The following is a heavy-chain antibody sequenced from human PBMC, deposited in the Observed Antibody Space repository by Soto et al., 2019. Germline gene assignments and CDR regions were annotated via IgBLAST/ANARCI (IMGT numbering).Heavy chain of an antibody. J-gene: IGHJ6*01. D-gene: IGHD2-2*01. V-gene: IGHV3-43*01. Sequence: QPEGSLRLSCAASGFTFDDYTMHWVRQAPGKGLEWVSLISWDGGSTYYADSVKGRFTISRDNSKNSLYLQVNSLRTEDTALYYCAKVAQPNYYYGMDVWEQGCTGTVSS. CDR1: GFTFDDYT. CDR2: ISWDGGST. CDR3: AKVAQPNYYYGMDV.